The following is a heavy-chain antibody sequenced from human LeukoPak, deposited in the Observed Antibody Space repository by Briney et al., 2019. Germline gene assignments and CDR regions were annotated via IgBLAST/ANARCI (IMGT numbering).Heavy chain of an antibody. J-gene: IGHJ4*02. CDR1: GFTFSSYA. Sequence: GGSLRLSCAASGFTFSSYAMSWARQAPGKGLEWVSIISSGSSAIFSADALKGRFTISRDDAKNLLYLDMNSLRAEDTAVYYCARGHTAVTRHFDFWGQGTLVTVSS. V-gene: IGHV3-21*01. D-gene: IGHD4-17*01. CDR3: ARGHTAVTRHFDF. CDR2: ISSGSSAI.